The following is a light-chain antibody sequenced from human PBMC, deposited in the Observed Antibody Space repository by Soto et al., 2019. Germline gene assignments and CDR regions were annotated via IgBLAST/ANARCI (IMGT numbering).Light chain of an antibody. CDR1: QSVSSSY. Sequence: PGARVTLSCRASQSVSSSYLTWYQQKPGQAPRLLIYGASTRATSIPARFSGSGSGTDFTLTISSLQPEDFAVYYCQQDYNLHGLTFGGGTKVEIK. CDR3: QQDYNLHGLT. CDR2: GAS. V-gene: IGKV3D-7*01. J-gene: IGKJ4*01.